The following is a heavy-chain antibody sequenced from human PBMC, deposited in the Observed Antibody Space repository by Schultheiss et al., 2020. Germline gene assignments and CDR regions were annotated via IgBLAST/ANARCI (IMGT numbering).Heavy chain of an antibody. CDR3: ASGPPHSTAWYLDK. CDR1: GGSISSYY. V-gene: IGHV4-59*08. D-gene: IGHD6-13*01. Sequence: SETLSLTCTVSGGSISSYYWSWIRQPPGKGLEWIGYIYYSGSTYYNPSLKSRVTISVDTSKNQFSLKLSSVTAADTAVYFCASGPPHSTAWYLDKWGQGTLVTVSS. J-gene: IGHJ4*02. CDR2: IYYSGST.